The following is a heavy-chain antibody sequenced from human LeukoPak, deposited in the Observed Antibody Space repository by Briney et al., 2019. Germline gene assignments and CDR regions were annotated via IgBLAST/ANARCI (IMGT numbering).Heavy chain of an antibody. V-gene: IGHV3-7*04. CDR1: GFTFSSYW. CDR3: ARVGKTVLRYVDWLPGYFDY. J-gene: IGHJ4*02. CDR2: IKQDGSEN. Sequence: GGSLRLSCAASGFTFSSYWMTWVRQAPGKGLEWVANIKQDGSENYYVDSVKGRFTISRDNAKNSLCLQVNYLRADDTAVYYCARVGKTVLRYVDWLPGYFDYWGQGTLVTVSS. D-gene: IGHD3-9*01.